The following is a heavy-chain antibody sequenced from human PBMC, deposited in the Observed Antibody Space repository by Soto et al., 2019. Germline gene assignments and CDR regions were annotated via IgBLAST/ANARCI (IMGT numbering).Heavy chain of an antibody. CDR3: AHIDPEIVTVGGHGGFDY. J-gene: IGHJ4*02. D-gene: IGHD3-16*01. CDR1: GFSLTSGVG. Sequence: QITLKESGPTRVRPPQTLTLTCTFSGFSLTSGVGVGWIRQPPGKALEWLALIYWDDDKRYSPSLKNRLTIPKDTSKNQVVLTMTNVGPVDTATYFCAHIDPEIVTVGGHGGFDYWGQGTLVPVSS. V-gene: IGHV2-5*02. CDR2: IYWDDDK.